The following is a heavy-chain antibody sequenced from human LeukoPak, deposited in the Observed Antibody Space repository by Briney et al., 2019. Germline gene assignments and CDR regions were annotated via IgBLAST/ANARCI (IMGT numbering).Heavy chain of an antibody. CDR2: LKQDGSEK. Sequence: PGGSLRLSCAASGFTFSSYWMSWVRQAPGKGLEWVANLKQDGSEKYYVDSVKGRFTISRDNAKNSLYLQMNSLRAEDTAVYYCARTRITMVRGVINSYYFDYWGQGTLVTVSS. D-gene: IGHD3-10*01. CDR3: ARTRITMVRGVINSYYFDY. V-gene: IGHV3-7*01. J-gene: IGHJ4*02. CDR1: GFTFSSYW.